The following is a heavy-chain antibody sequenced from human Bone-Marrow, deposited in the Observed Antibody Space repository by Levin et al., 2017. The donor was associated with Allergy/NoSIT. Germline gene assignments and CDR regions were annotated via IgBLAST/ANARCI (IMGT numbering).Heavy chain of an antibody. CDR3: ARRAVVFTIFGVVITHTDNYFDY. J-gene: IGHJ4*02. V-gene: IGHV4-4*02. CDR2: IYHSGST. D-gene: IGHD3-3*01. CDR1: GGSISSSNW. Sequence: SETLSLTCAVSGGSISSSNWWSWVRQPPGKGLEWIGEIYHSGSTNYNPSLKSRVTISVDKSKNQFSLKLSSVTAADTAVYYCARRAVVFTIFGVVITHTDNYFDYWGQGTLVTVSS.